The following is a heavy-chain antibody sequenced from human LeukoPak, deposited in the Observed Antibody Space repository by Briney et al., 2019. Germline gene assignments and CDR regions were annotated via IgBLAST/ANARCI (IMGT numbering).Heavy chain of an antibody. CDR1: GDSVSSNSAA. Sequence: SQTLSLTCAISGDSVSSNSAAWNWIRQSPSRGLEWLGRTYYRSKWYNDYAVSVKSRITINPDTSKNQFYLQLNSVTPEDTAVYYCARDQPLYWFGELLFDYWGQGTLVTVSS. J-gene: IGHJ4*02. V-gene: IGHV6-1*01. CDR2: TYYRSKWYN. D-gene: IGHD3-10*01. CDR3: ARDQPLYWFGELLFDY.